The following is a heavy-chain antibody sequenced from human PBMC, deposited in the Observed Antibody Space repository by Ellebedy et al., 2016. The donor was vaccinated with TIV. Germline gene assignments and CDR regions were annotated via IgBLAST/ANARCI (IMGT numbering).Heavy chain of an antibody. CDR3: AKKVFGCSGGSCYSAHLYYYYYGMDV. CDR2: ISGSGGST. D-gene: IGHD2-15*01. Sequence: GESLKISCAASGFTFSSYAMSWVRQAPGKGLEWVSAISGSGGSTYYADSVKGRFTISRDNSKNTLYLQMNSLRAEDTAVYYCAKKVFGCSGGSCYSAHLYYYYYGMDVWGQGTTVTVSS. V-gene: IGHV3-23*01. CDR1: GFTFSSYA. J-gene: IGHJ6*02.